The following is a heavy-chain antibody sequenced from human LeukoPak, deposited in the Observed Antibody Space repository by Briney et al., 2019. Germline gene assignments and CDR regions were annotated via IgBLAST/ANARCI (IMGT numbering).Heavy chain of an antibody. V-gene: IGHV3-23*01. CDR1: GFTFSSYA. CDR3: AKESVFSMYSSGWGTGDY. D-gene: IGHD6-19*01. CDR2: ISGSGGST. Sequence: PGGSLRLSCAASGFTFSSYAMSWVRQAPGKGLEWVSAISGSGGSTYYADSVKGRFTISRDNSKNTLYLQMNGLRAEDTAVYYCAKESVFSMYSSGWGTGDYWGQGTLVTVSS. J-gene: IGHJ4*02.